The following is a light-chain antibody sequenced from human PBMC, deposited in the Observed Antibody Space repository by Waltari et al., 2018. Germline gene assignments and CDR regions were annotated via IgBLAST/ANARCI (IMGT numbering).Light chain of an antibody. CDR2: VNGDGCH. CDR1: SGHTTFA. CDR3: QTWGSDIVV. Sequence: QLVVTQSPSASASLGASVKFTCTLSSGHTTFAIAWHQQQPQKGPRYLMTVNGDGCHRKGDGIPDRFSGSSSGADRYLTVSSLQSEDEADYYCQTWGSDIVVFGGGTKLTVL. J-gene: IGLJ2*01. V-gene: IGLV4-69*01.